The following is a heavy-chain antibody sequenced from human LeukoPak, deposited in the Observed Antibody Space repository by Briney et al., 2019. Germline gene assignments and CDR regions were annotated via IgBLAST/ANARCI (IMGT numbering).Heavy chain of an antibody. CDR3: ARPNSSSWYFDL. Sequence: LETLSLTCTVAAGSISGYCWSWIRPPPGKGLESVGDIYYSGSTNYSPSLTSRGTISVDTSKNQFSLKLSSVTAADTAVYYCARPNSSSWYFDLWGRGTLVTVSS. D-gene: IGHD6-13*01. V-gene: IGHV4-59*08. CDR1: AGSISGYC. J-gene: IGHJ2*01. CDR2: IYYSGST.